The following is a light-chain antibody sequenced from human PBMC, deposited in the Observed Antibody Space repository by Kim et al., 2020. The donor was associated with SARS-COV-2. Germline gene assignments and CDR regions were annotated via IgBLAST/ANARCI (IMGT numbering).Light chain of an antibody. J-gene: IGLJ3*02. V-gene: IGLV3-27*01. CDR2: KDS. CDR3: YSAADNNLV. CDR1: VLAKKY. Sequence: SGSPGQTARITCSGDVLAKKYARWFQQKPGQAPVLVIYKDSERPAGIPERFSGSNSGTTVTLTISGAQVEDEADYYCYSAADNNLVFGGGTQLTVL.